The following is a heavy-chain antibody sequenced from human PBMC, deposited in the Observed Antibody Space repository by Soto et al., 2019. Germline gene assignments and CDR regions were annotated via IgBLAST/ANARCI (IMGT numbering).Heavy chain of an antibody. CDR2: IYYSGST. D-gene: IGHD4-4*01. J-gene: IGHJ4*02. CDR3: ASNTVTTLYYFDY. Sequence: SETLSLTCTVSGGSISSGDYYWSWIRQPPGKGLEWIGYIYYSGSTYYNPSLKSRVTISVDTSKNQFSLKLSSVTAADTAVYYCASNTVTTLYYFDYWGQGTLVTVSS. CDR1: GGSISSGDYY. V-gene: IGHV4-30-4*01.